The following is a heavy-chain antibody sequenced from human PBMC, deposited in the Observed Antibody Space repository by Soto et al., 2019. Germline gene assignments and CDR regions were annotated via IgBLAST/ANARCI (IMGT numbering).Heavy chain of an antibody. Sequence: SETLSLTCTVSGGSISSSSYYWGWIRQPPGKGLEWIGSIYYSGSTYYNPSLKSRVTISVDTSKNQFSMKLSSVTAAKTAVYYCARQGRTIYGDYDNWFDPWGQGTLVT. J-gene: IGHJ5*02. CDR3: ARQGRTIYGDYDNWFDP. CDR1: GGSISSSSYY. D-gene: IGHD4-17*01. CDR2: IYYSGST. V-gene: IGHV4-39*01.